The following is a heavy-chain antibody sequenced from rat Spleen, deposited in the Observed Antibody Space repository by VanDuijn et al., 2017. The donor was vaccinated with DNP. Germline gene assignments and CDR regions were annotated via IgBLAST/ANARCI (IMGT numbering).Heavy chain of an antibody. CDR1: GYSITSNY. D-gene: IGHD3-1*01. J-gene: IGHJ2*01. Sequence: EVQLQESGPGLVKPSQSLSLTCSVTGYSITSNYWAWIRKFPGNKMEWMGFISYSGSASYHPSLKSRISITRDTSKNQFFLQLNSVTPEDTATYYCARFGPDLDYWGQGVMVTVSS. V-gene: IGHV3-1*01. CDR3: ARFGPDLDY. CDR2: ISYSGSA.